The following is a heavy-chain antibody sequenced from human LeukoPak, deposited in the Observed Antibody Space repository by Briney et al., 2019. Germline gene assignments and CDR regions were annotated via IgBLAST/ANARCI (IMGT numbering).Heavy chain of an antibody. CDR2: IRSKAYGGTT. J-gene: IGHJ6*03. V-gene: IGHV3-49*04. Sequence: PGGSLRLSCAASGFTFSSYAMHWVRQAPGKGLEWVGFIRSKAYGGTTEYAASVKGRFTISRDDSKSIAYLQMNSLKTEDTAVYYCTREVYYGSGSYFAPYYYYYMDVWGKGTTVTISS. D-gene: IGHD3-10*01. CDR3: TREVYYGSGSYFAPYYYYYMDV. CDR1: GFTFSSYA.